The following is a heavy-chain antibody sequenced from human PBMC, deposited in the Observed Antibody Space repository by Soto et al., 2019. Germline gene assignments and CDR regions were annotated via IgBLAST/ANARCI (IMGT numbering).Heavy chain of an antibody. CDR2: IKQDGSEK. V-gene: IGHV3-7*03. CDR3: ARAGGYYDFWSGYYSPYYYYYYGMDV. J-gene: IGHJ6*02. Sequence: EVQLVESGGGLVQPGGSLRLSCAASGFTFSSYWMSWLRQAPGKGLEWVANIKQDGSEKYYVDSVKGRFTISRDNAKNSLYLQMNSLRAEDTAVYYCARAGGYYDFWSGYYSPYYYYYYGMDVWGQGTTVTVSS. D-gene: IGHD3-3*01. CDR1: GFTFSSYW.